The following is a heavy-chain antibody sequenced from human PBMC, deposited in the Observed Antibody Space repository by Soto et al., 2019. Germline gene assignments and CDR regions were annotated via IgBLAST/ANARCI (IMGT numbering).Heavy chain of an antibody. V-gene: IGHV4-39*01. Sequence: QLQLQESGPGLVKPSETLSLTCTVSGGSISSSSYYWGWIRQPPGKGLEWIGSIYYSGSTYYNPSLKSRVTISVDTSKNQCSLKLSSVTAADTAVYYCARHSKTCSSTSCPFDYWGQGTLVTVSS. J-gene: IGHJ4*02. D-gene: IGHD2-2*01. CDR3: ARHSKTCSSTSCPFDY. CDR2: IYYSGST. CDR1: GGSISSSSYY.